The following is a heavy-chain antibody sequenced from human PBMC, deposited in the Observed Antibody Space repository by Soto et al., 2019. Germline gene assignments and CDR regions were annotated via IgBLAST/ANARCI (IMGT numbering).Heavy chain of an antibody. CDR1: GYSFASHW. CDR2: IYPGDSDT. D-gene: IGHD1-26*01. V-gene: IGHV5-51*01. Sequence: PXESLQLSWKCSGYSFASHWFALVLQMPEKGLEWIGTIYPGDSDTKYSSAFRGHVTISADTSVSTAYLQWRSLEATDSAIYYCARYSGSYWHYLDFWGQGTLVTVSS. CDR3: ARYSGSYWHYLDF. J-gene: IGHJ4*02.